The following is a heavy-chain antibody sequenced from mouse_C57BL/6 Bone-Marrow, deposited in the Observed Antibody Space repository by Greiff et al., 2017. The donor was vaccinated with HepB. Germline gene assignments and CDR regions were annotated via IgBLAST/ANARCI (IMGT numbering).Heavy chain of an antibody. CDR2: INPGSGGT. Sequence: QVQLQQSGAELVRPGTSVKVSCKASGYAFTNYLIEWVKQRPGQGLEWIGVINPGSGGTNYNEKFKGKATLTADKSSSTAYMQLSSLTSEDSAVYFCARPDYGSSYFDYWGQGTTLTVSS. J-gene: IGHJ2*01. CDR1: GYAFTNYL. CDR3: ARPDYGSSYFDY. V-gene: IGHV1-54*01. D-gene: IGHD1-1*01.